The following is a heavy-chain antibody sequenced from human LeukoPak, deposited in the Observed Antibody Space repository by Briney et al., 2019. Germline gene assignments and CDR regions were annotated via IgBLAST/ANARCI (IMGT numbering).Heavy chain of an antibody. CDR1: GLTDSSNY. CDR2: ISSSSTYI. V-gene: IGHV3-21*01. D-gene: IGHD2-15*01. Sequence: PGGPLSLSCAACGLTDSSNYMLGVPPAPGEALEGVSSISSSSTYIHHTHPVKGRLTISRDNAKNSLFLKMHSLRAEDTAVYYCAGAQGEYCYGGTCSTPITYWGQGTLVTVSS. CDR3: AGAQGEYCYGGTCSTPITY. J-gene: IGHJ4*02.